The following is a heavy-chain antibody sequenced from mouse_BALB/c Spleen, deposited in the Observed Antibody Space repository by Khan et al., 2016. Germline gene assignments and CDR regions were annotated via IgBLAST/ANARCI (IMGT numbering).Heavy chain of an antibody. D-gene: IGHD1-1*01. CDR2: IWTGGGT. CDR3: VRDRDHYYGQLFAY. V-gene: IGHV2-9-2*01. CDR1: GFSLTSYD. Sequence: QVQLKESGPGLVAPSQSLSITCTVSGFSLTSYDISWIRQPPGKGLEWLGVIWTGGGTNYNSAFMSRLSISKDNSKSQVFLKMNSLQTDDTAIYYCVRDRDHYYGQLFAYWGQGTLVTVSA. J-gene: IGHJ3*01.